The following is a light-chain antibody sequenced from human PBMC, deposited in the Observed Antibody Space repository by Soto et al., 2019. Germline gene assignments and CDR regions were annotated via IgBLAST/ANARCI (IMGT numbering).Light chain of an antibody. Sequence: AIQMTQSPSSLSASVGDRVTITCRASQDIRNHLAWYQQKPGTAPKVLISAASSLQTGVPSRFSGSGSGTDFTLTISSLQPEDFATYYCLQDFNFPFTFGHGTKLEVK. CDR3: LQDFNFPFT. CDR2: AAS. V-gene: IGKV1-6*01. J-gene: IGKJ2*01. CDR1: QDIRNH.